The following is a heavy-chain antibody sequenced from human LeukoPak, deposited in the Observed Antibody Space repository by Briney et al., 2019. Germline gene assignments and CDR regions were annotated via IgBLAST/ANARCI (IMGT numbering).Heavy chain of an antibody. J-gene: IGHJ6*02. D-gene: IGHD3-10*01. CDR2: IYPGDSDT. V-gene: IGHV5-51*01. CDR1: GYSFTSYW. Sequence: GESLKISCKGSGYSFTSYWIGWVRQMPGKGLEWMGIIYPGDSDTRYSPSFQGQVTISADKSISTAYLQWSSLKASDTAMYYCARALRAEYGSGLRYGMDVWGQGTTVTVSS. CDR3: ARALRAEYGSGLRYGMDV.